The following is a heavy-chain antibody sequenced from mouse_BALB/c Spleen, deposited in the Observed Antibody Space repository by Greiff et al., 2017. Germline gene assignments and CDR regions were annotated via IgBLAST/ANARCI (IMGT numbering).Heavy chain of an antibody. CDR3: AREGGREYYIDY. CDR2: IWAGGST. V-gene: IGHV2-9*02. J-gene: IGHJ2*01. Sequence: VKLQESGPGLVAPSQSLSITCTVSGFSLTSYGVHWVRQPPGKGLEWLGVIWAGGSTNYNSALMSRLSISKDNSKSQVFLKMNSLQTDDTAMYYCAREGGREYYIDYWGQGTTLTVSS. CDR1: GFSLTSYG.